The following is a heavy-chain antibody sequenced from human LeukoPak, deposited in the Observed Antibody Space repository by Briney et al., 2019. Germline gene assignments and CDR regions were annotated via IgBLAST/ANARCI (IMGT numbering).Heavy chain of an antibody. CDR1: GGSFGGYY. Sequence: SETLSLTCAVYGGSFGGYYWSWIRQPPGKGLEWTGEINRSGSTKFNPSLKSRVTISVDTSKNQFSLKLSSVTAADTAVYYCARDLAGDYAAFDIWGQGTMVTVSS. D-gene: IGHD4-17*01. CDR3: ARDLAGDYAAFDI. J-gene: IGHJ3*02. CDR2: INRSGST. V-gene: IGHV4-34*01.